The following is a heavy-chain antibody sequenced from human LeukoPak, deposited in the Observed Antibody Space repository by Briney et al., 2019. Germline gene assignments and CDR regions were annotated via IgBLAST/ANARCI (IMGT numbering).Heavy chain of an antibody. V-gene: IGHV3-23*01. D-gene: IGHD2-8*01. CDR3: ARDNDGKDV. Sequence: PGGSLRLSCAASGFTFSSYAMHWVRQAPGKGLEWVSAISGSGGSTYYADSVKGRFTISRDNTKNSLYLQINSLRAEDTAAYYCARDNDGKDVWGKGTTVIVSS. CDR1: GFTFSSYA. CDR2: ISGSGGST. J-gene: IGHJ6*04.